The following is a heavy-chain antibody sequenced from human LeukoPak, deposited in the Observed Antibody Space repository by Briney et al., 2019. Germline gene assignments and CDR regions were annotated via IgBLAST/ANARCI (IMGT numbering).Heavy chain of an antibody. CDR3: ARGGRGSGDYYCCCMDV. J-gene: IGHJ6*02. CDR1: GASMRTYY. V-gene: IGHV4-4*07. CDR2: IYSSGRT. D-gene: IGHD2-15*01. Sequence: SETLSLTCSVSGASMRTYYWNWLRQPAGKGLEWIGRIYSSGRTHYNPSLKSRVTMSVDTSKNQFSLQLISVTAADAAVYYCARGGRGSGDYYCCCMDVWGQGTTVTV.